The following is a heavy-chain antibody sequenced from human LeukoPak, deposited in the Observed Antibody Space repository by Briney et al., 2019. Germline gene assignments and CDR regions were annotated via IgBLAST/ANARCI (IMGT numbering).Heavy chain of an antibody. CDR1: GFTYNSYA. CDR3: AEERRSGGSCSDY. D-gene: IGHD2-15*01. J-gene: IGHJ4*02. Sequence: GGSLRLSCAASGFTYNSYAMTWVRQAPGKGLEWVAGISGSGGSTHYADSAKGRFTISRDNSKNTLYLEMNSLRAEDTAVYFCAEERRSGGSCSDYWGQGTLVTVSS. CDR2: ISGSGGST. V-gene: IGHV3-23*01.